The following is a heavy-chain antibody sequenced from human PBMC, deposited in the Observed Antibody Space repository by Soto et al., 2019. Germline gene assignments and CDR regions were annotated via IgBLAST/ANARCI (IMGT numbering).Heavy chain of an antibody. D-gene: IGHD2-15*01. J-gene: IGHJ4*02. CDR3: ARGVGYCSGGSCDYYFDY. V-gene: IGHV4-59*12. Sequence: SETLSLTCTVSGGSISSYYWSWIWQPPGKGLEWIGYIYYSGSTNYNPSLKSRVTISVDTSKNQFSLKLSSVTAADTAVYYCARGVGYCSGGSCDYYFDYWGQGTLVTVSS. CDR1: GGSISSYY. CDR2: IYYSGST.